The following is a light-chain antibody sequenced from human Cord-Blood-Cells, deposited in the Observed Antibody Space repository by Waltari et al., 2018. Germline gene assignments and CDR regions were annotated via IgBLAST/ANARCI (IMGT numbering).Light chain of an antibody. CDR2: DAS. V-gene: IGKV1-33*01. CDR3: QQYDNLPLT. J-gene: IGKJ4*01. CDR1: QDLSNY. Sequence: DIQMAQSPSSLSASLGDRVTITCQASQDLSNYLKWYQQKPGKAPQLLIYDASNLETGVPSRFSGSGSGTEFTCTIISLQPEDIATYYCQQYDNLPLTFGRGTKVEIK.